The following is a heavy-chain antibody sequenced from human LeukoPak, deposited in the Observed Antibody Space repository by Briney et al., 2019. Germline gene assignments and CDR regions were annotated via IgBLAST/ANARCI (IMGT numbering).Heavy chain of an antibody. CDR1: GGSISSGDYY. J-gene: IGHJ4*02. Sequence: SQTLSLTCTVSGGSISSGDYYWSSIRQPPGKGLEWIGYIYYSGSTYYNPSLKSRVTISVDTSKNQFSLKLSSVTAADTAVYHCASTINNDYGDYGRFDYWGQGTLVTVSS. CDR3: ASTINNDYGDYGRFDY. D-gene: IGHD4-17*01. V-gene: IGHV4-30-4*08. CDR2: IYYSGST.